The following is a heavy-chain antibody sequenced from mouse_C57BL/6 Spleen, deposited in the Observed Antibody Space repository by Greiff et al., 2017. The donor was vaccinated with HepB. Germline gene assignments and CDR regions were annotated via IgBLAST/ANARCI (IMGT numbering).Heavy chain of an antibody. J-gene: IGHJ3*01. Sequence: VQLQQSGAELARPGASVKLSCTASGFNIKDDYMHWVKQRPEQGLEWIGWIDPENGDTEYASKFQGKATITADTSSNTAYLQLSSLTSEDTAVYYCTRGPSTFAYWGQGTLVTVSA. CDR2: IDPENGDT. CDR3: TRGPSTFAY. V-gene: IGHV14-4*01. CDR1: GFNIKDDY.